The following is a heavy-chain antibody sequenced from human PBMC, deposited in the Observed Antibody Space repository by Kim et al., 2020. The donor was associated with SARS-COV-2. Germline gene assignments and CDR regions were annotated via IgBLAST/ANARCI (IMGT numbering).Heavy chain of an antibody. Sequence: GESLRLSCAASGFTFNKYAMSWVRQGPGKGLEWVSAISRTGDASDYADSVRGRFTISRDSSKNTLYLQMNSVRAEDSALYYCARVYYVIDYWGQGTQVTVSS. CDR2: ISRTGDAS. CDR1: GFTFNKYA. J-gene: IGHJ4*02. CDR3: ARVYYVIDY. D-gene: IGHD3-10*01. V-gene: IGHV3-23*01.